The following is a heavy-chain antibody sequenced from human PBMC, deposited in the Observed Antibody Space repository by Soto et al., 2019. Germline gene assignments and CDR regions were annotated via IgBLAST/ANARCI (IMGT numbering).Heavy chain of an antibody. V-gene: IGHV1-3*01. CDR1: GYTFTSYA. J-gene: IGHJ5*02. D-gene: IGHD4-4*01. CDR2: INAGNGNT. Sequence: ASVKVSCKASGYTFTSYARHWVRQAPGQRLEWMGWINAGNGNTKYSQKFQGRVTITRETSARTAYMELSSLRSDDTAVYYCARGHYSNYQWFDPWGQRTLVTVSS. CDR3: ARGHYSNYQWFDP.